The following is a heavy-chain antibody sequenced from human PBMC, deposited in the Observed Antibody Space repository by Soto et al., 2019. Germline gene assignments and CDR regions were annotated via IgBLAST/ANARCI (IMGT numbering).Heavy chain of an antibody. D-gene: IGHD2-2*01. J-gene: IGHJ6*02. V-gene: IGHV1-69*13. CDR2: IIPIFGTA. CDR1: GGTFSSYA. CDR3: ARVPFLPAADYYYYGMDV. Sequence: EASVKVSCKASGGTFSSYAISWVRQAPGQGLEWMGGIIPIFGTANYAQKFQGRVTITADESTSTAYMELSSLRSEDTAVYYCARVPFLPAADYYYYGMDVWGQGTTVTVSS.